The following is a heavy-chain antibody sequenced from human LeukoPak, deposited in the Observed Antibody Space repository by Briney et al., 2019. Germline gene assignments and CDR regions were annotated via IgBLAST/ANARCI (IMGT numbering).Heavy chain of an antibody. CDR1: GGSISSSSYY. J-gene: IGHJ3*02. CDR2: IYWDDDK. V-gene: IGHV2-5*02. CDR3: AHRRYNFIGAFDI. D-gene: IGHD5-24*01. Sequence: TLSLTCTVSGGSISSSSYYWGWIRQPPGKGLEWIALIYWDDDKRYSPSLKSRLTITKDTSKNQVVLTMTNMDPVDTATYYCAHRRYNFIGAFDIWGQGTMVTVSS.